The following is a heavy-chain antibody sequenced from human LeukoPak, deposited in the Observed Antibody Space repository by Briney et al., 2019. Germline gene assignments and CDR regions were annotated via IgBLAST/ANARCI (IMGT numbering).Heavy chain of an antibody. CDR2: MNPNSGYT. Sequence: VASVTVSRKASVYTFTTYYINWLRQAPGQGREGMGWMNPNSGYTGYGQKFQGRVTITRDTSISTAYMELSSLRSEDTAVYYCARVAGSIDYWGQGTLVTVSS. CDR1: VYTFTTYY. J-gene: IGHJ4*02. D-gene: IGHD6-19*01. CDR3: ARVAGSIDY. V-gene: IGHV1-8*03.